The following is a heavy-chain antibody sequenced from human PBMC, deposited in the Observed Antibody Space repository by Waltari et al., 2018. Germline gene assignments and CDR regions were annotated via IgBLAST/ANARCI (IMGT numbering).Heavy chain of an antibody. CDR1: GGSISSGSYY. CDR3: AGEIYDSSGYRSEAFDI. V-gene: IGHV4-61*02. J-gene: IGHJ3*02. D-gene: IGHD3-22*01. Sequence: VQLPESVPGLVKPSQTLSLTCTVSGGSISSGSYYWSWLRQPAGKGLGGIGGIYTSGSTNYNPSLEGQVTIAVDTSKNQFSLKQSSVTAADTAVYYCAGEIYDSSGYRSEAFDIWGQGTMGTVSS. CDR2: IYTSGST.